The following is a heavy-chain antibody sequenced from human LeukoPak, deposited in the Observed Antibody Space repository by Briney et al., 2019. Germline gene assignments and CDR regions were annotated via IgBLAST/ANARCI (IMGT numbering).Heavy chain of an antibody. CDR3: AKDACSTTCYWSDY. CDR2: ISGSGGST. CDR1: GLTFSSYA. V-gene: IGHV3-23*01. Sequence: PGGSLRLSCAASGLTFSSYAMSWVRQAPGKGLEWVSVISGSGGSTYYADSVKGRFTISRDNSKNTLYLQMNSLRAEDTALYYCAKDACSTTCYWSDYWGRGTLVTVSS. D-gene: IGHD2-2*01. J-gene: IGHJ4*02.